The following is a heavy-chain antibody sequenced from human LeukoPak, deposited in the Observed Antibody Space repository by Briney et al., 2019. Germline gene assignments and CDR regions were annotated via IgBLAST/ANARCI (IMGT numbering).Heavy chain of an antibody. CDR2: IYSHGST. CDR1: GFSVSNNY. J-gene: IGHJ4*02. CDR3: ARGEILTGPFDY. V-gene: IGHV3-53*01. D-gene: IGHD3-9*01. Sequence: PGGSLRLSCAASGFSVSNNYMTWVRQAPGKGLEWVSVIYSHGSTHYGDSVRGRFTISRDNSKNTFYLQMNSLKDEDTAVYYCARGEILTGPFDYWGQGTLVTASS.